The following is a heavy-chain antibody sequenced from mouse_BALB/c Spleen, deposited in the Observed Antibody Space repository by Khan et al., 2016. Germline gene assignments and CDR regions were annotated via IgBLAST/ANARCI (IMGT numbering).Heavy chain of an antibody. CDR2: IRSKSNNYAT. D-gene: IGHD1-1*01. J-gene: IGHJ1*01. CDR1: GFTFNTYA. CDR3: VGECYGSSYWCFDV. V-gene: IGHV10-3*03. Sequence: EVQLVESGGGLVQPKGSLKLSCAASGFTFNTYAMHWVCQAPGKGLEWVARIRSKSNNYATYYADSVKDRFTISRDDSQSMLYLQMNNLKTEDTAMYCCVGECYGSSYWCFDVWGAGTTVTVSS.